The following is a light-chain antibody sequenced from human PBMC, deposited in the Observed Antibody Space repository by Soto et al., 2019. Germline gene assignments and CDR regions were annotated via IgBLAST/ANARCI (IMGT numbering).Light chain of an antibody. CDR3: CTYIGNDAWV. Sequence: QSALTQPASVSGSPGQSITISCTGTSSDVGTYNLVSWYQQHPGTVPKLLIYEVNNRPSGVSNRFSGSKSGNTASLTISGLLAADEADYYCCTYIGNDAWVFVGGTKLTVL. J-gene: IGLJ3*02. V-gene: IGLV2-23*02. CDR2: EVN. CDR1: SSDVGTYNL.